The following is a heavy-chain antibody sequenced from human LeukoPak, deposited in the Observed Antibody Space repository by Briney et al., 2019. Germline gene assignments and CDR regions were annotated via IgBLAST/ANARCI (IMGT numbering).Heavy chain of an antibody. D-gene: IGHD2-21*02. CDR2: IIPILGIA. CDR1: GGTFSSYA. V-gene: IGHV1-69*04. CDR3: ARAPAVVTAVFDY. J-gene: IGHJ4*02. Sequence: GASVKVSCKASGGTFSSYAINWVRQAPGQGLEWMGRIIPILGIANYAQKFQGRVTITADKSTSTAYMELTSLRSEDTAVYYCARAPAVVTAVFDYWGQGTLVTVSS.